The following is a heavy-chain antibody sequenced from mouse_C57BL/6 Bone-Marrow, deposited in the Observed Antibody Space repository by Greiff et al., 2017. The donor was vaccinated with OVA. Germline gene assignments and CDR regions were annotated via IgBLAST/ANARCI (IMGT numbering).Heavy chain of an antibody. CDR3: ARPYYSNYPLYAMDY. J-gene: IGHJ4*01. V-gene: IGHV2-6*01. CDR1: GFSLTSYG. D-gene: IGHD2-5*01. Sequence: VKLVESGPGLVAPSQSLSITCTVSGFSLTSYGVDWVRQSPGKGLEWLGVIWGVGSTNYNSALKSRLSISKDNSKSQVFLKMNSLQTDDTAMYYCARPYYSNYPLYAMDYWGQGTSVTVSS. CDR2: IWGVGST.